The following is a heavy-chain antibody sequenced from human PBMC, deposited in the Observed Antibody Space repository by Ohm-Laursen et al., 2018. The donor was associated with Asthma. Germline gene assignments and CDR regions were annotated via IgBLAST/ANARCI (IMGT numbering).Heavy chain of an antibody. CDR2: ISGSSSYT. CDR1: GFTFSDYY. CDR3: AKDVTCSGGSCQFDY. Sequence: SLRLSCSASGFTFSDYYMSWIRQAPGKGLEWVSYISGSSSYTNYADSVKGRFTISRDNYKNTLYLQMNSLRAEDTAVYYCAKDVTCSGGSCQFDYWGQGTLVTVSS. J-gene: IGHJ4*02. V-gene: IGHV3-11*05. D-gene: IGHD2-15*01.